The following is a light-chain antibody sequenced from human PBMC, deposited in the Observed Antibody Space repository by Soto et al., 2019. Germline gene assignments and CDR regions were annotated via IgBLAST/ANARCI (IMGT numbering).Light chain of an antibody. J-gene: IGLJ2*01. CDR2: DNN. Sequence: QSVLTQPPSVSAAPGQKVTISCSGSSSNIGNNYVFWYQQLPGTAPKLLIYDNNKRPSGIPDRFSGSKSGTSATLGITGLQTGDEADYYCGAWDGSLGAVVFGGGTKLT. CDR3: GAWDGSLGAVV. V-gene: IGLV1-51*01. CDR1: SSNIGNNY.